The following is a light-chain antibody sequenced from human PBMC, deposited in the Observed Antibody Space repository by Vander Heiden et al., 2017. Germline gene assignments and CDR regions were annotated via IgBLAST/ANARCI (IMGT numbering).Light chain of an antibody. CDR1: QTISSY. Sequence: DIQMTQSPSSLSASVGDRVTITCRASQTISSYLNWYQQKPGRAPKLLIYTASNLQSGVPSRFSGSGSGTDFTLTISSLQPEDFATYYCQQSYDTPLTFGHGTKVDIK. J-gene: IGKJ3*01. CDR3: QQSYDTPLT. CDR2: TAS. V-gene: IGKV1-39*01.